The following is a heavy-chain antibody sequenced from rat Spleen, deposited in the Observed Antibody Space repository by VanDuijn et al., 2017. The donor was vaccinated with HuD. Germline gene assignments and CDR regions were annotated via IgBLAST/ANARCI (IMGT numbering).Heavy chain of an antibody. CDR3: ARHGYYGYPH. V-gene: IGHV5-29*01. D-gene: IGHD1-7*01. Sequence: EVQLVESGGGLVQPGRSLKLSCAASGFTFSSFAMAWVRQAPKKGLEWVATISSDGRRNYYRDSVKGRFTISRDNAKSSLYLQMDSLRSEDTATYYCARHGYYGYPHWGQGVMVTVSS. CDR2: ISSDGRRN. CDR1: GFTFSSFA. J-gene: IGHJ2*01.